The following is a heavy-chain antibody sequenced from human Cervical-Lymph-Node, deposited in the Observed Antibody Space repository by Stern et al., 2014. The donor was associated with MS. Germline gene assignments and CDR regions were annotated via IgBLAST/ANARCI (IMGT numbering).Heavy chain of an antibody. J-gene: IGHJ4*02. Sequence: EEQLVESGGGLVQPGGSLRLTCAASGFTFSRYAMSWVRQAPGKGLEWVSTFSSGGDDTYYADSVKGRFTISRDNSNNTVYLQMNSLRAEDTAVYYCGKRGSSPMDYWGRGTLVIVSS. CDR2: FSSGGDDT. CDR1: GFTFSRYA. D-gene: IGHD3-10*01. CDR3: GKRGSSPMDY. V-gene: IGHV3-23*04.